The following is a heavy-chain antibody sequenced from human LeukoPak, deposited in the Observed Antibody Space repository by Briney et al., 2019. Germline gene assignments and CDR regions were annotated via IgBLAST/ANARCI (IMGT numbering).Heavy chain of an antibody. CDR2: IYYSGST. J-gene: IGHJ3*02. D-gene: IGHD2-2*01. CDR3: AQIQLHNAFDI. V-gene: IGHV4-39*01. CDR1: GGSISSSTYY. Sequence: PSETLSLTCTVSGGSISSSTYYWGWIRQPPGKGLEWIGSIYYSGSTYYNPSLSSRVTISVDTSKNQFSLKLSSVTAGDTAVYYCAQIQLHNAFDIWGQGTMVTVSS.